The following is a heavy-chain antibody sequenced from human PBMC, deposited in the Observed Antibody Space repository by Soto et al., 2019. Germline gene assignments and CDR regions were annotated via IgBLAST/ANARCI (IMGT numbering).Heavy chain of an antibody. D-gene: IGHD3-16*01. Sequence: SETLSLTCTVSGGSITSGSYYWSWIRQPPGKGLECIGNIYYNGRTNYNPSLKSRLSISVDTSKNRFSLRLTSVAAADTAMYYCARGLGGPNDFWGQGTLVTVSS. J-gene: IGHJ4*02. CDR2: IYYNGRT. V-gene: IGHV4-61*01. CDR3: ARGLGGPNDF. CDR1: GGSITSGSYY.